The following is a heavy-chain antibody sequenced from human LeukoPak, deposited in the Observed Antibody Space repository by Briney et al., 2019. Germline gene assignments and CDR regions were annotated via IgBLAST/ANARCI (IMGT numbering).Heavy chain of an antibody. D-gene: IGHD2-8*01. CDR3: ARDPVYPHAFDI. CDR2: IKQDGSEK. J-gene: IGHJ3*02. V-gene: IGHV3-7*03. CDR1: GFTFSTYW. Sequence: QPGGSLRLSCSASGFTFSTYWMSWVRQAPGKGLEWVANIKQDGSEKYYVDSVKGRFTISRDNAKNSLYLQMNSLRAEDTAVYYCARDPVYPHAFDIWGQGTMVTVSS.